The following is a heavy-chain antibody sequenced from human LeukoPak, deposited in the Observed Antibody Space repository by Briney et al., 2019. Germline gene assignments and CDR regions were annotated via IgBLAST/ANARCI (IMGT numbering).Heavy chain of an antibody. V-gene: IGHV3-30*04. CDR3: VNLWFGESNFDY. J-gene: IGHJ4*02. CDR1: GFTFSSYA. Sequence: GRSLRLSCAASGFTFSSYAMHWVRQAPGKGLEWVAVISYDGSNKYYADSVKGRFTISRDNSKNTLYLQMNSLRAEDTAVYYCVNLWFGESNFDYWGQGTLVTVSS. CDR2: ISYDGSNK. D-gene: IGHD3-10*01.